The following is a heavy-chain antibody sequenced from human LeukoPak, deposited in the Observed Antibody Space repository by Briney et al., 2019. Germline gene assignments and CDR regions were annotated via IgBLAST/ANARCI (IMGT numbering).Heavy chain of an antibody. D-gene: IGHD1-26*01. CDR3: ARNLNAGNYYYFDY. J-gene: IGHJ4*02. Sequence: GGSLRLSCAASGFTFSNHAMAWVRQAPGKGLEWVSAIRSSGYDTYYADSVKGRFTISRDNYKNTLSLQMNSLRPEDTALYYCARNLNAGNYYYFDYWGQGPWSPSPQ. CDR2: IRSSGYDT. CDR1: GFTFSNHA. V-gene: IGHV3-23*01.